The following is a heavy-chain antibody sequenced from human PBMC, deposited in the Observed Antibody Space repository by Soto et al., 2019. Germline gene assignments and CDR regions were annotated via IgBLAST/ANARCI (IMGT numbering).Heavy chain of an antibody. V-gene: IGHV3-33*01. J-gene: IGHJ5*02. CDR3: ARDFTDSWQPWFDP. D-gene: IGHD6-13*01. CDR2: IWYDGSNK. CDR1: GFTFSNYG. Sequence: QVQLVESGGGVVQPGRSLRLSCAASGFTFSNYGMHWVRQAPGKGLEWVAVIWYDGSNKYYADSVKGRFSISRDNSKNTLYLQMDSLRAEDTAVYYCARDFTDSWQPWFDPWGQGTLVTVSS.